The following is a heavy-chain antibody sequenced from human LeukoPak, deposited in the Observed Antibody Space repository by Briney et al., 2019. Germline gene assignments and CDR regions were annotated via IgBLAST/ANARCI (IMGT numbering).Heavy chain of an antibody. D-gene: IGHD2-2*01. V-gene: IGHV1-2*02. Sequence: ASVKVSCKASGYTFTGYYMHWVRQAPGQGLEWMGWINPNSGGTNYAQKFQGRVTMTTDTSTSTAYMELRSLRSDDTGVYYCARERGLRYCSSTHICYYYYMDVWGKGTTVTISS. CDR2: INPNSGGT. J-gene: IGHJ6*03. CDR3: ARERGLRYCSSTHICYYYYMDV. CDR1: GYTFTGYY.